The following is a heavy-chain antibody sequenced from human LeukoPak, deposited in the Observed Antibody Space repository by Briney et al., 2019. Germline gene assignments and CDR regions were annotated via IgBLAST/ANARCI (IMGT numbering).Heavy chain of an antibody. CDR3: ARARDGHINNWFDP. V-gene: IGHV4-59*01. Sequence: SQTLSLTCTVSGGSINSYYWSWIRQPPGKGLEWIGYIYYSGSTNYNPSLKSRVTISVDTSKNQFSLKMSSVTAADTAVYYCARARDGHINNWFDPWGQGTLVTVSS. J-gene: IGHJ5*02. D-gene: IGHD5-24*01. CDR2: IYYSGST. CDR1: GGSINSYY.